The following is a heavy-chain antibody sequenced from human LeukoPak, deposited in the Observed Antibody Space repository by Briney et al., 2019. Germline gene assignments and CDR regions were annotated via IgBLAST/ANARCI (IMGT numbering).Heavy chain of an antibody. CDR2: IFYSGNT. CDR1: GGSISSSSYY. D-gene: IGHD3-10*01. V-gene: IGHV4-39*07. J-gene: IGHJ4*02. CDR3: ARGGLLWFGELGFDY. Sequence: SETLSLTCTVSGGSISSSSYYWGWIRQPPGKGLEWIGSIFYSGNTYYNPSLKSRVTISVDTSKNQFSLKLSSVTAADTAVYYCARGGLLWFGELGFDYWGQGTLVTVSS.